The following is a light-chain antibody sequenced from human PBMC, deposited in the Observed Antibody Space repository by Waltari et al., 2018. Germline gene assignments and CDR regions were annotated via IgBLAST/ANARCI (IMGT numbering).Light chain of an antibody. CDR2: GAS. CDR1: QSVSSN. J-gene: IGKJ4*01. CDR3: LQYNDWPPLT. Sequence: EIVMTQSPATLSVSPGERATLSCRASQSVSSNLAWYQQKPGQAPRLLINGASTRATGVPDRFSGSGSGTEFTLTISSLQSEDFAVYYCLQYNDWPPLTFGGGTKVDIK. V-gene: IGKV3-15*01.